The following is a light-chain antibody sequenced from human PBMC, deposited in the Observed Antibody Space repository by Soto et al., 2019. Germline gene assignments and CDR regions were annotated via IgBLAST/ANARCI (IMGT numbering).Light chain of an antibody. Sequence: EIVLTQSPGTLSLSPGETATLSCRASQNIFSNYLALYQQKPGQAPRLLIYGASSRATGIPDRFSGSGSGTDFTLTISRLETEDFAVYYCQQYGGSPQFTFGPGTKVD. J-gene: IGKJ3*01. CDR3: QQYGGSPQFT. CDR1: QNIFSNY. V-gene: IGKV3-20*01. CDR2: GAS.